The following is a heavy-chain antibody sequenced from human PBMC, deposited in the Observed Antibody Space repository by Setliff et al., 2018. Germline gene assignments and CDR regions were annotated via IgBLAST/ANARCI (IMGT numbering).Heavy chain of an antibody. CDR1: GYTFTGYY. Sequence: ASVKVSCKASGYTFTGYYMYWVRQAPGQGLEWMGRINPSSGATIYAQKFQGWVTMTRDTSISTAYIELSRLRSDDTAVYYCARDLLYSGSYFGYYYGMDVWGQGTTVTVSS. J-gene: IGHJ6*02. CDR3: ARDLLYSGSYFGYYYGMDV. CDR2: INPSSGAT. V-gene: IGHV1-2*04. D-gene: IGHD1-26*01.